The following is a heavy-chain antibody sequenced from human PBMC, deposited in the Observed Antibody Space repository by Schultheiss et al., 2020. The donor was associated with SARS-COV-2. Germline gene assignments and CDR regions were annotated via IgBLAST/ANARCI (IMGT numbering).Heavy chain of an antibody. Sequence: GGSLRLSCAASGFSFSDYSMNWVRQAPGKGLEWVSYISSSSSTIYYAHSVKGRFTISRDNAKNTLYLQMNSLRAEDTAVYYCARDAGRLLYYDSSGYRFDPWGQGTLVTVSS. D-gene: IGHD3-22*01. CDR1: GFSFSDYS. CDR3: ARDAGRLLYYDSSGYRFDP. V-gene: IGHV3-48*04. CDR2: ISSSSSTI. J-gene: IGHJ5*02.